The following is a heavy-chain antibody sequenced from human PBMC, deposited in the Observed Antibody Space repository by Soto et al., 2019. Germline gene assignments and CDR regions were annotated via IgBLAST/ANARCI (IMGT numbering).Heavy chain of an antibody. D-gene: IGHD2-21*01. J-gene: IGHJ4*02. V-gene: IGHV3-74*03. CDR3: VRDMQLWLLDS. CDR2: INTDGSVA. Sequence: GSLRLSCAASGLTFRSYWMHWVRQAPGKGLVWVSRINTDGSVAMYVDSVKGRFTISRDNAKNTLFLHMNSLRAEDTAVYYCVRDMQLWLLDSSGQGSLVIVSS. CDR1: GLTFRSYW.